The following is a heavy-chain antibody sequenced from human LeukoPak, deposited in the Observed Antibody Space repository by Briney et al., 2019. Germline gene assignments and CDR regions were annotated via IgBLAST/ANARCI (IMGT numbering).Heavy chain of an antibody. CDR2: MNPNSGNT. D-gene: IGHD4-17*01. V-gene: IGHV1-8*03. J-gene: IGHJ4*01. Sequence: ASVKVSCKASGYTFISYDINWVRQATGQGLEWMGWMNPNSGNTGYAQKFRGRVTITRNTSISTAYMELSSLRSEDTAVYYCARRVGAYGDRRLDYWGHGTLVTVSS. CDR3: ARRVGAYGDRRLDY. CDR1: GYTFISYD.